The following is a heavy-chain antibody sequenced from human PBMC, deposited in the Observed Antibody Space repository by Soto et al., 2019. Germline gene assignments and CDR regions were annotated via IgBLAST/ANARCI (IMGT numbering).Heavy chain of an antibody. V-gene: IGHV3-48*03. CDR2: ISSGGTTI. Sequence: SCKASGGTFSKYAISWVRQAPGKGLEWISCISSGGTTIYYADSVKGRFTISRDNARNSLYLQMNSLRAEDTAVYYCARFGLSSSLHPSIDFWGQGTLVTVSS. J-gene: IGHJ4*02. D-gene: IGHD6-13*01. CDR1: GGTFSKYA. CDR3: ARFGLSSSLHPSIDF.